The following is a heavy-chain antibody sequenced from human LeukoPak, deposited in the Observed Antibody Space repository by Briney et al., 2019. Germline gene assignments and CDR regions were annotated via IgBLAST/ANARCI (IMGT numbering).Heavy chain of an antibody. V-gene: IGHV1-69*06. CDR2: IIPIFGTA. CDR1: GYTFTSYG. J-gene: IGHJ4*02. D-gene: IGHD6-13*01. Sequence: ASVKVSCKASGYTFTSYGISWVRQAPGQGLEWMGGIIPIFGTANYAQKFQGRVTITADKSTSTAYMELSSLRSEDTAVYYCARVRKYSSSWYLYYFDYWGQGTLVTVSS. CDR3: ARVRKYSSSWYLYYFDY.